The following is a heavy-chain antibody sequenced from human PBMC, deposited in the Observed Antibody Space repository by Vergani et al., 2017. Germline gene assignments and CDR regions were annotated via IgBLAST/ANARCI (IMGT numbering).Heavy chain of an antibody. Sequence: EVQLVESGGGLVKPGGSLRLSCAASGFTFSSYSMNWVRQAPGKGLEWVSSISSSSSYIYYADSVKGRFTISRDNAKNSLYLQMNSLRAEDTAVYYCARGYYCSSTSCSIPEVYYMDVWGKGTTVTVSS. CDR1: GFTFSSYS. CDR3: ARGYYCSSTSCSIPEVYYMDV. V-gene: IGHV3-21*01. CDR2: ISSSSSYI. J-gene: IGHJ6*03. D-gene: IGHD2-2*01.